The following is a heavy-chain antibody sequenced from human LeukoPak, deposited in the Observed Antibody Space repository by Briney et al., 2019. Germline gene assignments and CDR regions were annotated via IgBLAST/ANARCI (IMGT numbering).Heavy chain of an antibody. J-gene: IGHJ5*02. CDR1: GFTFGDYA. Sequence: GGSLRLSCTASGFTFGDYAMSWVRQAPGKGLEWVGFIRSRAYGGTTEYAASVKGRFTISRDDSKSIAYLQMNSLKTEDTAVYYCTRRNCGGDCALLFDPWGQGTLVTVSS. D-gene: IGHD2-21*01. V-gene: IGHV3-49*04. CDR3: TRRNCGGDCALLFDP. CDR2: IRSRAYGGTT.